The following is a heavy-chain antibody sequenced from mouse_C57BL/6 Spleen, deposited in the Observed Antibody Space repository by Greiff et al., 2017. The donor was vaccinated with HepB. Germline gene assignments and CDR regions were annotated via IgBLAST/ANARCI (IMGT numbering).Heavy chain of an antibody. Sequence: QVQLQQSGAELMKPGASVKLSCKATGYTFTGYWIEWVKQRPGHGLEWIGEILPGSGSTNYNEKFKGKATFTEDTSSNTAYMQLSSLTTEDSAIYYCARERADGYYLAWFAYWGQGTLVTVSA. V-gene: IGHV1-9*01. CDR3: ARERADGYYLAWFAY. J-gene: IGHJ3*01. D-gene: IGHD2-3*01. CDR1: GYTFTGYW. CDR2: ILPGSGST.